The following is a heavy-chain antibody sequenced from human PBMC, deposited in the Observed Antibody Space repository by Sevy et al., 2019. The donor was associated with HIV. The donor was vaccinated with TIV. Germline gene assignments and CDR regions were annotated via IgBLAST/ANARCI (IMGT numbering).Heavy chain of an antibody. CDR2: TYYRSKWCN. CDR3: ARDVGRFGELPYYFDY. D-gene: IGHD3-10*01. J-gene: IGHJ4*02. V-gene: IGHV6-1*01. Sequence: SQTFSLTGAISGDSVSSNSAAWNWIRQSPSRGVEWLGMTYYRSKWCNDYAVSVKSRTTINHDTSKNQFSLQLNSVTPEDTAVYYCARDVGRFGELPYYFDYWGQGTLVTVSS. CDR1: GDSVSSNSAA.